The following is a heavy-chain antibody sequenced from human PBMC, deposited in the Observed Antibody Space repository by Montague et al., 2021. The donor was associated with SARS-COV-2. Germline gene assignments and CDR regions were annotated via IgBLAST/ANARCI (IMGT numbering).Heavy chain of an antibody. Sequence: SLRLSCAASGFTFSSYAMHWVRQAPGKGLEWVAVISYDGSNQYYADSVKGRFTISRDNSKNTLYLQMNSLRAEDTAVYYCARDPEYDILTGYSFDYWGQGTLVTVSS. CDR2: ISYDGSNQ. J-gene: IGHJ4*02. V-gene: IGHV3-30-3*01. CDR1: GFTFSSYA. CDR3: ARDPEYDILTGYSFDY. D-gene: IGHD3-9*01.